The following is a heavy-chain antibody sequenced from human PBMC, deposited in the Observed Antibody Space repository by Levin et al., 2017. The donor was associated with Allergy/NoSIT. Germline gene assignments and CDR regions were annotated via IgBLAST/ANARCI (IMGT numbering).Heavy chain of an antibody. V-gene: IGHV3-30*18. CDR1: GFTFSSYG. J-gene: IGHJ6*02. Sequence: GGSLRLSCAASGFTFSSYGMHWVRQAPGKGLEWVAVISYDGSNKYYADSVKGRFTISRDNSKNTLYLQMNSLRAEDTAVYYCAKDATYCSSTSCYLLTFEYYYYYGMDVWGQGTTVTVSS. CDR3: AKDATYCSSTSCYLLTFEYYYYYGMDV. D-gene: IGHD2-2*01. CDR2: ISYDGSNK.